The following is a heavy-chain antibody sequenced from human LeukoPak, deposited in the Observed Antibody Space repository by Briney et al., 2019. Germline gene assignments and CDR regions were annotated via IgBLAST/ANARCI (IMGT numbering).Heavy chain of an antibody. CDR3: ARGPYRYLIYDFWSGYYGDFDY. V-gene: IGHV1-2*02. J-gene: IGHJ4*02. Sequence: ASVKVSCKASGYTFTGYYMHWVRQAPGQGLEWMGWINPNSGGTNYAQKFQGRVTMTRNTSISTAYMELSSLRSEDTAVYYCARGPYRYLIYDFWSGYYGDFDYWGQGTLVTVSS. D-gene: IGHD3-3*01. CDR1: GYTFTGYY. CDR2: INPNSGGT.